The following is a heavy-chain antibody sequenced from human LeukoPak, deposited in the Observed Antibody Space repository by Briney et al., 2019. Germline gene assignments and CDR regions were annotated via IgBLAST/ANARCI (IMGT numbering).Heavy chain of an antibody. V-gene: IGHV3-49*03. CDR2: IRSKAYGETA. CDR1: GFTFGDYA. D-gene: IGHD1-1*01. CDR3: TRDRGAYNLYDY. Sequence: GGSLRLSCTASGFTFGDYAMSWIRQAPGKGLEWVGFIRSKAYGETADYAASVKGRFTISRDDSKAIAYLQMNSLKTKDTAVYHCTRDRGAYNLYDYWGQGTLVTVSS. J-gene: IGHJ4*02.